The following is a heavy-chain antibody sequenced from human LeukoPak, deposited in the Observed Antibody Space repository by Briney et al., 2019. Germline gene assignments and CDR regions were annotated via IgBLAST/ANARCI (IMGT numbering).Heavy chain of an antibody. CDR3: ARDLLNEGNHLDY. J-gene: IGHJ4*02. CDR1: GGSISSGDYY. CDR2: IYYSGST. V-gene: IGHV4-30-4*01. Sequence: SETLSLTCTVSGGSISSGDYYWRWIRQPPGKGLEWIGYIYYSGSTYYNPSLKSRVTISVDTSKNQFSLKLSSVTAADTAVYYCARDLLNEGNHLDYWGQGTLVTVSS. D-gene: IGHD4-23*01.